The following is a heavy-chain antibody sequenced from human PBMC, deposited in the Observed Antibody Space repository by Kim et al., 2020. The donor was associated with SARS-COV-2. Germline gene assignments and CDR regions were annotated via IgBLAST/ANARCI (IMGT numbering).Heavy chain of an antibody. Sequence: SETLSLTCTVSGGSISSYYWSWIRQPAGKGLEWIGLIYTSGSTNYNPSLKSRVTMSVDTSKNQFSLKLSSVTAADTAVDYCARFHNDILTGYYVDYWGQGTLVTVSS. D-gene: IGHD3-9*01. CDR3: ARFHNDILTGYYVDY. V-gene: IGHV4-4*07. CDR2: IYTSGST. CDR1: GGSISSYY. J-gene: IGHJ4*02.